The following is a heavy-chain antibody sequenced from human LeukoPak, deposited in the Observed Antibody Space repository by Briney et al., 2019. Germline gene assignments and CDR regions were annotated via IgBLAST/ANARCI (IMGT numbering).Heavy chain of an antibody. J-gene: IGHJ4*02. CDR2: IFYGGIT. D-gene: IGHD1-1*01. Sequence: SETLCLTCTVSGGSISSSSYYWGWIRQPPGKGLEWIGSIFYGGITYYSPSLESRVTVSIATAKSQFSLNLRSVTAADTAVYYCARFGSRIGTGASYGFDYWGQGTLILVSS. CDR1: GGSISSSSYY. V-gene: IGHV4-39*07. CDR3: ARFGSRIGTGASYGFDY.